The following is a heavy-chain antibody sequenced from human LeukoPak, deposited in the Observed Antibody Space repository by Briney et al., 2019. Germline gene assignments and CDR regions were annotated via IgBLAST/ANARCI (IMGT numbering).Heavy chain of an antibody. CDR3: ARDVAVEWLVPFDY. CDR1: GFTFSSYE. D-gene: IGHD6-19*01. CDR2: VSSSGSTI. Sequence: PGGSLRLSCAASGFTFSSYEMNWVRQAPGKGLEWVSYVSSSGSTIYYADSVKGRFTISRDNAKNSLYLQMNSLRAEDTAVYYCARDVAVEWLVPFDYWGQGTLVTVSS. V-gene: IGHV3-48*03. J-gene: IGHJ4*02.